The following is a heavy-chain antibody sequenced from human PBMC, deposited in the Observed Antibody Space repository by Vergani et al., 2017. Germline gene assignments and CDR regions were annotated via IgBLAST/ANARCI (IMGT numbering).Heavy chain of an antibody. V-gene: IGHV3-30*18. J-gene: IGHJ4*02. D-gene: IGHD1-1*01. CDR2: ISYDGDTT. CDR3: AKFPLNITTPDRGDF. CDR1: GFTFSSYG. Sequence: VQLLESGGGLVQPGGSLRLSCAASGFTFSSYGMHWVRQAPGRGLEWVALISYDGDTTYYEDSVKGRFTISRDNSKNTLFLQMHSLRVEDTALYYCAKFPLNITTPDRGDFWGQGSLVTVSS.